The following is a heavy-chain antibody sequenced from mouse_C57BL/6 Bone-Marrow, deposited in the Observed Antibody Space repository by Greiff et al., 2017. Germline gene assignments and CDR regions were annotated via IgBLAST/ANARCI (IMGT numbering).Heavy chain of an antibody. CDR3: ARIVLYSNYFFYAMDY. D-gene: IGHD2-5*01. CDR1: GFSLSTFGMG. V-gene: IGHV8-8*01. J-gene: IGHJ4*01. Sequence: QVTLKVSGPGILQPSQTLSLTCSFSGFSLSTFGMGVGWIRQPSGKGLEWLAHIWWDDDKYYNPALKSRLTISKDTFKNQVFLKIANVDTADTATYYCARIVLYSNYFFYAMDYWGQGTSVTVSS. CDR2: IWWDDDK.